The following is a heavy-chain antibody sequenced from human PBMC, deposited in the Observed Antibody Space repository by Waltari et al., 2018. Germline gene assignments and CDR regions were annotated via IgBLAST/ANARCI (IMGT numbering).Heavy chain of an antibody. J-gene: IGHJ4*02. V-gene: IGHV3-30*18. CDR1: GFTFSSYG. Sequence: QVQMVASGGGVVQPGRSLRLSCAASGFTFSSYGMHWVRQAPGKGLEWVAVISYDGSNKYYADSVKGRFTISRDNSKNTLYLQMNSLRAEDTAVYYCAKLGTGTRVGFDYWGQGTLVTVSS. D-gene: IGHD1-1*01. CDR2: ISYDGSNK. CDR3: AKLGTGTRVGFDY.